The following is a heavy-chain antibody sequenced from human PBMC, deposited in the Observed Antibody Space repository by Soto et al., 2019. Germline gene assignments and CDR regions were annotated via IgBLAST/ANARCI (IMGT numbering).Heavy chain of an antibody. CDR1: GFTFSNYS. CDR2: ISSSSSTI. Sequence: GGSLRLSCAASGFTFSNYSMNWVRQAPGKGLEWVSYISSSSSTIYYADSVKGRFTISRDTAKISLYLQMNSLRDEDTAVYYCARATNRGSTQDAFDSWGPGTMVTVS. CDR3: ARATNRGSTQDAFDS. J-gene: IGHJ3*02. V-gene: IGHV3-48*02. D-gene: IGHD1-26*01.